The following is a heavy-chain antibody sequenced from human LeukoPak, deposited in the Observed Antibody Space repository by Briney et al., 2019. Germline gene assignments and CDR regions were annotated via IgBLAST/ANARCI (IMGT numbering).Heavy chain of an antibody. J-gene: IGHJ5*02. CDR2: MKQDGSEK. D-gene: IGHD5-18*01. CDR3: ARDPGDRAIDRWFDP. CDR1: GFTFSSYW. Sequence: PGGSLRLSCGASGFTFSSYWMSWVRQAPGKGLEWVANMKQDGSEKYYVDSVKGRFIISRGNAKNSLYLHMNDLRAEDTAVYYCARDPGDRAIDRWFDPWGQGTLVTVSS. V-gene: IGHV3-7*03.